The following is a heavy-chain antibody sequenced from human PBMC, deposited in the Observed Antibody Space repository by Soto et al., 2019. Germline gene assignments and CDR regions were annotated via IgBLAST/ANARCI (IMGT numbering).Heavy chain of an antibody. D-gene: IGHD6-13*01. V-gene: IGHV4-4*07. CDR1: GGSISSYY. CDR2: IYTSGST. J-gene: IGHJ6*02. CDR3: ARGRQLGPYYYYGMDV. Sequence: QVQLQESGPGLVKPSETLSLTCTVSGGSISSYYWSWIRQPAGKGLEWIGRIYTSGSTNYNPSLESRVTMSVDTSKNQFSLKLSSVTAADTAVYYCARGRQLGPYYYYGMDVWGQGTTVTVSS.